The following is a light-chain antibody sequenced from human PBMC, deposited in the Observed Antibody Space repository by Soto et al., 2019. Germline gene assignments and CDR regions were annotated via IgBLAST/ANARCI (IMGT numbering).Light chain of an antibody. J-gene: IGKJ1*01. CDR2: GAS. CDR1: QSVSSEY. V-gene: IGKV3-20*01. Sequence: EIVLTQSPGTLSLSPGERVTLTCRASQSVSSEYLAWYQQKPGQAPRLLIFGASIRATGISDRFSGSGSGTDFTLTIRRLEPADFAVYYCQQYGSSPATFGQGTKVEIK. CDR3: QQYGSSPAT.